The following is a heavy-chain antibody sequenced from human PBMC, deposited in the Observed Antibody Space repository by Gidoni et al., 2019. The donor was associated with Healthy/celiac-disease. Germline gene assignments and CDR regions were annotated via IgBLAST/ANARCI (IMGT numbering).Heavy chain of an antibody. J-gene: IGHJ6*02. CDR3: ATYSGSYSNYYGMDV. CDR1: GFTFSTYA. Sequence: EVQLLESGGGLLQPGGSLRLSCAALGFTFSTYAMSWVRQPPGKGREWVSAISGSGGSTYYADSVKGRFTSSRDNSKNTLYLQMNTLRAEDTAVYYCATYSGSYSNYYGMDVWGQGTTVTVSS. D-gene: IGHD1-26*01. V-gene: IGHV3-23*01. CDR2: ISGSGGST.